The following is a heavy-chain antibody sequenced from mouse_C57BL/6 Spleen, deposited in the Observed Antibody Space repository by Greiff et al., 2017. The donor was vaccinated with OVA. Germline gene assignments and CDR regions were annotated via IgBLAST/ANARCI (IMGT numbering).Heavy chain of an antibody. D-gene: IGHD1-1*01. CDR1: GYTFTSYW. CDR2: IDPSDSET. Sequence: VQLQQPGAELVRPGSSVKLSCKASGYTFTSYWMHWVKQRPIQGLEWIGNIDPSDSETHYNQKFKDKATLTVDKSSSTAYMQLSSLTSEDSAVYDCARNFDYYGSSYIDYWGQGTTLTVSS. CDR3: ARNFDYYGSSYIDY. V-gene: IGHV1-52*01. J-gene: IGHJ2*01.